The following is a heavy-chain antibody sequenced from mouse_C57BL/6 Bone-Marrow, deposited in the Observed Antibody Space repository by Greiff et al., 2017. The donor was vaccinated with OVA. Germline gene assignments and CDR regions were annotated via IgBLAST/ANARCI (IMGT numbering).Heavy chain of an antibody. J-gene: IGHJ1*03. CDR3: ARGGWDWYFDV. Sequence: EVQRVESEGGLVQPGSSMKLSCTASGFTFSDYYMAWVRQVPEKGLEWVANINYDGSSTYYLDSLKSRFIISRDNAKNILYLKMSSLKSEDTATYYCARGGWDWYFDVWGTGTTVTVSS. D-gene: IGHD3-3*01. CDR2: INYDGSST. CDR1: GFTFSDYY. V-gene: IGHV5-16*01.